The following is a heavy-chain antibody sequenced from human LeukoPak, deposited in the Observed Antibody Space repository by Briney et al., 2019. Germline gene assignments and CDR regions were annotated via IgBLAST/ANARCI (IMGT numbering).Heavy chain of an antibody. CDR2: ISGSGDST. Sequence: GGSLRLSCAASGVTFSSYAMSWVRQAPGKGLEWVSAISGSGDSTYYADSVRGRFTISRDNAKNTLYLQMNSLRAEDTAVYYCAKDQGFHYYDSSGNAFDIWGQGTMVTVSS. D-gene: IGHD3-22*01. CDR3: AKDQGFHYYDSSGNAFDI. J-gene: IGHJ3*02. V-gene: IGHV3-23*01. CDR1: GVTFSSYA.